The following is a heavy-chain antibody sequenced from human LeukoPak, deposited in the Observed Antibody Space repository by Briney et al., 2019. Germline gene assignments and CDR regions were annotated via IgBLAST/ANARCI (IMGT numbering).Heavy chain of an antibody. J-gene: IGHJ4*02. Sequence: PGRSLRLSCAASGLSFNSCGIHWVRQAPGKGLEWVAVISSDGSNKYYADSVKGRFTISRDNSKNTLSLQMNSLRTEDTAVFYCAKGSGGSGSFYNHFDCWGQGTLVTVSS. D-gene: IGHD3-10*01. CDR1: GLSFNSCG. CDR2: ISSDGSNK. V-gene: IGHV3-30*18. CDR3: AKGSGGSGSFYNHFDC.